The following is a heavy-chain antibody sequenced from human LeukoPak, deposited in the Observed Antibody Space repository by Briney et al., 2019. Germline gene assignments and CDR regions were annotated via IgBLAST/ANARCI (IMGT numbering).Heavy chain of an antibody. CDR3: ARRWLGYMEQLSLNWFDP. D-gene: IGHD6-6*01. V-gene: IGHV3-11*04. Sequence: GGSLRLSCAASGFTFSDYYMSWIRQAPGKGLEWVSYISSSGCTIYYADSVKGRFTISRDNAKNSLYLQMNSLRAEDTAVYYCARRWLGYMEQLSLNWFDPWGQGTLVTVSS. CDR2: ISSSGCTI. J-gene: IGHJ5*02. CDR1: GFTFSDYY.